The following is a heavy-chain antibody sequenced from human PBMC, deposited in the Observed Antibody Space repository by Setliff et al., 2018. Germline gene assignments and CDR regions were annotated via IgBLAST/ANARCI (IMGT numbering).Heavy chain of an antibody. CDR2: LIPMFGTP. D-gene: IGHD3-22*01. CDR1: GDSFSNYA. Sequence: ASVKVSCKASGDSFSNYASSWVRQAPGQGLEWMGGLIPMFGTPGYAQKFQDIVTITTDESTSTAYMELNRLTSEDTAVYYCAREGVDSRSSTDYRYYMDVWGKGTTVTVSS. CDR3: AREGVDSRSSTDYRYYMDV. J-gene: IGHJ6*03. V-gene: IGHV1-69*05.